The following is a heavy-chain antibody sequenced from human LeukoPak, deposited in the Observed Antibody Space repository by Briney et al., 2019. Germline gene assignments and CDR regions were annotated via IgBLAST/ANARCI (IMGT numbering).Heavy chain of an antibody. J-gene: IGHJ4*02. D-gene: IGHD3-22*01. Sequence: GGSLRLSCAAAGFTFSSYWMSWVRQAPGKGLEWVANIKQDGREKYYVDSVKGRFTISRDNAKNSLYLQMNSLRAEDTAVYYCAREAGSGGNYYDSSGYFGYWGQGTLVTVSS. CDR1: GFTFSSYW. V-gene: IGHV3-7*01. CDR3: AREAGSGGNYYDSSGYFGY. CDR2: IKQDGREK.